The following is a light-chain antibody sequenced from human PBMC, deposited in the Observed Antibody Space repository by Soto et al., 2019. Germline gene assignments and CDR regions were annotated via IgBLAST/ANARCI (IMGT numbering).Light chain of an antibody. CDR1: QTISTW. CDR3: QQYTNTNNPWM. Sequence: DIQMTQSPSTVSASVGDRVTITCRASQTISTWMAWYQQKPGKAPKLLVYDASTLQSGVASRFSGSGSGTEFTLIISGLQPDDSATYYCQQYTNTNNPWMFGQGTKV. J-gene: IGKJ1*01. V-gene: IGKV1-5*01. CDR2: DAS.